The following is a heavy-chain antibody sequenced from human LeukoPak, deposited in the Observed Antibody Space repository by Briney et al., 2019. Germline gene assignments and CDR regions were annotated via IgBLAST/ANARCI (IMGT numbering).Heavy chain of an antibody. Sequence: SETLSLTCSVFGASVSDYHWSWIRQSPGKGLEWIGLIYFTGSTSYNPSLKSRVTISLNASKNQVSLKLSSVTAADTAVYHCARRRCSGGSCYPYYLDFWGQGTLVTVSS. CDR1: GASVSDYH. CDR3: ARRRCSGGSCYPYYLDF. J-gene: IGHJ4*02. CDR2: IYFTGST. D-gene: IGHD2-15*01. V-gene: IGHV4-59*08.